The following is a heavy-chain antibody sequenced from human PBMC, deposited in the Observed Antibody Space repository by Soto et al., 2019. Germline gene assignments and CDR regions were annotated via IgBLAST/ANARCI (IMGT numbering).Heavy chain of an antibody. CDR2: INAGNGNT. J-gene: IGHJ4*02. CDR1: GYTFTSYY. D-gene: IGHD3-16*01. V-gene: IGHV1-3*01. CDR3: ARGEFLSYDDY. Sequence: ASVKVSCKASGYTFTSYYMHWVRQAPGQGLEWMGWINAGNGNTKYSQKFQGRVIITRDTSASTAYMELSSLRSEDTAVYYCARGEFLSYDDYWGQGTLVNVSS.